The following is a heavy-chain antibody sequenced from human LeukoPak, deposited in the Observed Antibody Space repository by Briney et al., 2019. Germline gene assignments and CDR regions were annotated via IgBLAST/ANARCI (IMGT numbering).Heavy chain of an antibody. D-gene: IGHD2-2*02. J-gene: IGHJ4*02. CDR2: INHSGST. V-gene: IGHV4-39*07. Sequence: SETLSLTCTVSGGSISGSSYYWSWIRQPPGKGLEWIGEINHSGSTNYNPSLKSRVTISVDTSKNQFSLKLSSVTAADTAVYYCASPHNCSSTSCYRGANYWGQGTLVTVSS. CDR3: ASPHNCSSTSCYRGANY. CDR1: GGSISGSSYY.